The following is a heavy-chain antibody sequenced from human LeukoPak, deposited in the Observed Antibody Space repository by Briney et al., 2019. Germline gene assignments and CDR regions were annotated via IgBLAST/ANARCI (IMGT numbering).Heavy chain of an antibody. CDR2: ISNSDGTT. CDR3: ARGGSYSCLDY. J-gene: IGHJ4*02. V-gene: IGHV3-11*04. CDR1: GFTFSDDY. D-gene: IGHD3-10*01. Sequence: GGSLRLSCAASGFTFSDDYMTWIRQAPGKGLEWVSYISNSDGTTYYADLVRGRFTISRDNSKKSLYLQMNSLTVEDTAVYYCARGGSYSCLDYWGQGTLVTVSS.